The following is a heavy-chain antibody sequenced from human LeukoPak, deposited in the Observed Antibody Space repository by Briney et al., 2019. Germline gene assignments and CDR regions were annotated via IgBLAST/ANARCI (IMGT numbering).Heavy chain of an antibody. CDR2: IKQDGSDI. CDR1: GFTFSNYW. J-gene: IGHJ4*02. D-gene: IGHD1-26*01. V-gene: IGHV3-7*01. CDR3: TRSGTYVFDF. Sequence: SGGSLRLSCAASGFTFSNYWMSWVRQAPGKGLEWVANIKQDGSDIYYVDSVKGRFTISRENAKNSLYLQMNSLRAEDTAVYYCTRSGTYVFDFWGQGTLVTVSS.